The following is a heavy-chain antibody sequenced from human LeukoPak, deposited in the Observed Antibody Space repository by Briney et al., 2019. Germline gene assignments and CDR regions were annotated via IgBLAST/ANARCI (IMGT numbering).Heavy chain of an antibody. CDR1: GGSFSGYY. CDR2: INHSGST. J-gene: IGHJ4*02. CDR3: ARGSWGFDY. D-gene: IGHD7-27*01. Sequence: KPSETLSRTCAVYGGSFSGYYWSWIRQPPGKGLEWIGEINHSGSTNYNPSLKSRVTISVDTSKNQFSLKLSSVTAADTAVYYCARGSWGFDYWGQGTLVTVSS. V-gene: IGHV4-34*01.